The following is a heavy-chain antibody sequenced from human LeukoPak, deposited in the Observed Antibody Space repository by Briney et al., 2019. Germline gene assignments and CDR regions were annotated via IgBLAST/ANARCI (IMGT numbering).Heavy chain of an antibody. CDR1: GGSISSSSYY. CDR2: IYYSGST. Sequence: SETLSLTCTVSGGSISSSSYYWGWIRQPPGKGLEWIGSIYYSGSTYYNPSLKSRVTISVDTSKNQFSLKLSSVTAADTAVYYCARRALGQLLFDYWGQGTLVTVSS. D-gene: IGHD2-2*01. CDR3: ARRALGQLLFDY. J-gene: IGHJ4*02. V-gene: IGHV4-39*01.